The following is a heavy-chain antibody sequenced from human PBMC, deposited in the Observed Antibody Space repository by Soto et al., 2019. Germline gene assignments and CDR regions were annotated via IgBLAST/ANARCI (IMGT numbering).Heavy chain of an antibody. CDR2: VYHSGST. CDR3: ARATRGDALDI. J-gene: IGHJ3*02. CDR1: GDSISSSNW. D-gene: IGHD3-10*01. V-gene: IGHV4-4*02. Sequence: QVQLQESGPGLVKPSGTLSLTCAVSGDSISSSNWWSWVRQPPGKGLEWIGEVYHSGSTNYNPSLKSRVTVSVEKSKNQLSLKLTSVTAADSALYYCARATRGDALDIWGQGTMVTVSS.